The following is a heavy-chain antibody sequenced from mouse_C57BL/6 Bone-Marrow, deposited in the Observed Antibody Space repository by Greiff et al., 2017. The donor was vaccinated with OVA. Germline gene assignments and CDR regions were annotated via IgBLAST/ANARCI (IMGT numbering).Heavy chain of an antibody. J-gene: IGHJ2*01. CDR2: LDPEDGAP. D-gene: IGHD1-1*01. CDR3: ARSFITTVDY. CDR1: GFNIKDYY. V-gene: IGHV14-2*01. Sequence: EVQLQQSGAELVKPGASVKLSCTASGFNIKDYYMHWVKQRTEQGLEWIGRLDPEDGAPKYAPKFQGKGTITADTSSNTAYLQLSSLTSEDTAVYYCARSFITTVDYWGQGTTLTVSS.